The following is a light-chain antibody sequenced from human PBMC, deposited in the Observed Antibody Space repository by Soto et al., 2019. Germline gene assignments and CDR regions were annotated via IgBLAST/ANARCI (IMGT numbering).Light chain of an antibody. J-gene: IGLJ1*01. V-gene: IGLV2-14*01. CDR1: ISDIGDSNF. CDR2: EVN. CDR3: ASFRSGTILV. Sequence: QASLTLPACVSGSRGQSCTISCTGPISDIGDSNFISWYQHSPGKAPILLIYEVNNRPSGVSKRFSGSKAGNTASLTISGLLDDDEADYFCASFRSGTILVFGSGTKVTVL.